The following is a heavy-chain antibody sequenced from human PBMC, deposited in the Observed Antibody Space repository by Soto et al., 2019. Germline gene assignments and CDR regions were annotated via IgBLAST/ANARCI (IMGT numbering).Heavy chain of an antibody. CDR2: IHYSGTT. Sequence: SETLSLTCTVSGTSISSYYRSWIRQPPGKGLEWIANIHYSGTTNYNPSLASRVTLSVDTSKNQFSLKMTSVTAADRAMYFCARYNSYAIDYWGRGTLVTVSS. CDR3: ARYNSYAIDY. CDR1: GTSISSYY. V-gene: IGHV4-59*01. J-gene: IGHJ4*02. D-gene: IGHD2-8*01.